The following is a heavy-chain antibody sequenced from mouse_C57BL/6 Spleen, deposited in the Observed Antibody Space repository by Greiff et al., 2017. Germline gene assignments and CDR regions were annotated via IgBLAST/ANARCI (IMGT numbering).Heavy chain of an antibody. V-gene: IGHV1-64*01. D-gene: IGHD2-13*01. CDR2: IHPNSGST. Sequence: QVQLQQSGAELVKPGASVKLSCTASGFTFTSYWMHWVKQRPGQGLEWIGMIHPNSGSTNYNEKFKSKATLTVDKSSSTAYMQLSSLTSEDSAVYYCARDGDPLGYFDVWGTGTTVTVSA. CDR3: ARDGDPLGYFDV. J-gene: IGHJ1*03. CDR1: GFTFTSYW.